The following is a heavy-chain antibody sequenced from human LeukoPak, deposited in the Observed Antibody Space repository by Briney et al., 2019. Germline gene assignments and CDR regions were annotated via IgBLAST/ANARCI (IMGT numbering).Heavy chain of an antibody. V-gene: IGHV3-9*01. D-gene: IGHD6-6*01. J-gene: IGHJ4*02. CDR2: ISWNSGSI. CDR1: GFTFDDYA. Sequence: GGSLRLSCAASGFTFDDYAMHWVRQAPGKGLEWVSGISWNSGSIGYADSVKGRFTISRDNAKNSLYLQMNSLRAEDTALYYCAKDSQYSAWRHFGYWGQGTLVTVSS. CDR3: AKDSQYSAWRHFGY.